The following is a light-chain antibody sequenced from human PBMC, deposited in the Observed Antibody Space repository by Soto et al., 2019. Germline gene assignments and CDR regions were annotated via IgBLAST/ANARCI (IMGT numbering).Light chain of an antibody. CDR2: QDS. Sequence: SYELTQPPSVSVSPGQTASITCSGDKLGDKYACWYQQKPGQSPVLVIYQDSKRPSGIPERFSGSNSGNTATLTISGPQAMEEADYSCRAWDSSTLVFGGGTKLTVL. J-gene: IGLJ2*01. CDR3: RAWDSSTLV. CDR1: KLGDKY. V-gene: IGLV3-1*01.